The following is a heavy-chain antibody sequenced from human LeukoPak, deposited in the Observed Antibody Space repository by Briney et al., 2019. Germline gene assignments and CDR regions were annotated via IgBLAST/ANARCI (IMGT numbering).Heavy chain of an antibody. V-gene: IGHV1-69*13. Sequence: ASVKVSCKASGGTFSSYAISWVRQAPGQGLEWMGGIIPIFGTANYAQKFQGRVTITADESTSTAYMELSSLRSEDTAVYYCARTPVKQYYYYYYMDVWGKGTTVTISS. CDR2: IIPIFGTA. CDR3: ARTPVKQYYYYYYMDV. J-gene: IGHJ6*03. CDR1: GGTFSSYA.